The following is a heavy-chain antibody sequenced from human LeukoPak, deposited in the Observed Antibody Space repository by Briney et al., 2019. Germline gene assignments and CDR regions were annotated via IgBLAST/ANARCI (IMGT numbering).Heavy chain of an antibody. CDR3: ARLGSGWYWRGNWFDP. CDR2: INHSGST. D-gene: IGHD6-19*01. CDR1: GGSFSGYY. V-gene: IGHV4-34*01. Sequence: PSETLSLTCAVYGGSFSGYYWSWIRQPPGKGLEWIGEINHSGSTNYNPSLKSRVTISVDTSKNQFSLKLSSVTAADTAVYYCARLGSGWYWRGNWFDPWGQGTLVTVSS. J-gene: IGHJ5*02.